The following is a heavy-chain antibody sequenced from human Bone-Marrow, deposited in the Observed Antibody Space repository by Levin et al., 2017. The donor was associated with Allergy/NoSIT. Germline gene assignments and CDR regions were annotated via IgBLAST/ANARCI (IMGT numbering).Heavy chain of an antibody. Sequence: GESLKISCAASGFTFSSYTMNWVRQAPGKGLQWVSSISRTGGYIYYADSLRGRFTISRDNAKNSLYLQMNSLRAEDTAVYYCARDVGHGPEYSNSRFDPWGQGTLVTVSS. V-gene: IGHV3-21*01. CDR2: ISRTGGYI. D-gene: IGHD6-6*01. J-gene: IGHJ5*02. CDR1: GFTFSSYT. CDR3: ARDVGHGPEYSNSRFDP.